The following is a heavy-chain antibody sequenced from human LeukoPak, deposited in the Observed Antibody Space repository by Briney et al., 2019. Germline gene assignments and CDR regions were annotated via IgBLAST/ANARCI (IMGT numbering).Heavy chain of an antibody. D-gene: IGHD1-26*01. V-gene: IGHV1-69*06. Sequence: AVKVSCKASGCTFSSYAISWVRQAPGQGLEWMGGIFPIFGTANYAQKFRGRVTITPDKSSSTAYMELSSQRSEDTAVYYCARGYSGSSNFDYWGQGTLVTVSS. J-gene: IGHJ4*02. CDR1: GCTFSSYA. CDR3: ARGYSGSSNFDY. CDR2: IFPIFGTA.